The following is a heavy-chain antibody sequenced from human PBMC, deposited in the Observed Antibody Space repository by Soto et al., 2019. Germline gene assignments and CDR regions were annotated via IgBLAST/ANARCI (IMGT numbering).Heavy chain of an antibody. CDR2: INPGSGGT. V-gene: IGHV1-2*02. CDR3: ARGVGSSWFDP. Sequence: ASVKVSCKASGYTFTAYFMHWVRQAPGQGLEWVGWINPGSGGTNYAQKFQGRVTMTRDTSISTAYMELSSLTSDDTAVYYCARGVGSSWFDPWGQGTLVTVSS. CDR1: GYTFTAYF. J-gene: IGHJ5*02. D-gene: IGHD6-25*01.